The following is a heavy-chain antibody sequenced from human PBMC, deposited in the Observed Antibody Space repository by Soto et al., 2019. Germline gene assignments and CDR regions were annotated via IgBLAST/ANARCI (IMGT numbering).Heavy chain of an antibody. D-gene: IGHD2-15*01. CDR2: ISYDGGNK. V-gene: IGHV3-30-3*01. CDR1: GFTFRNYA. J-gene: IGHJ6*02. CDR3: ARGDREDIAVVIGVRPGEYGVDV. Sequence: QVQLVESGGGVVQPGRSLRLSCAASGFTFRNYAMHWVRQAPGKGLECVAVISYDGGNKFYRDYVKGRFIISRDNSKNTLYMQLNSLRYEDTAVYYCARGDREDIAVVIGVRPGEYGVDVWGQGTTVTVSS.